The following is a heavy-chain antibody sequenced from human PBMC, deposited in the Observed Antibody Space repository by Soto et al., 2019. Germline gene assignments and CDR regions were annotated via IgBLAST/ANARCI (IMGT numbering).Heavy chain of an antibody. J-gene: IGHJ6*02. D-gene: IGHD3-10*01. Sequence: SETLSLTCTVSGGSINNGDYYWTWIRQSPEKGLEWIGYIYYSGSTYYNPSLKSRVTISIDTSMNQFSLNLNSVTAADTAVYYCASSSFLRSGDLFHGLDVWGQGTTVTVSS. V-gene: IGHV4-30-4*01. CDR1: GGSINNGDYY. CDR3: ASSSFLRSGDLFHGLDV. CDR2: IYYSGST.